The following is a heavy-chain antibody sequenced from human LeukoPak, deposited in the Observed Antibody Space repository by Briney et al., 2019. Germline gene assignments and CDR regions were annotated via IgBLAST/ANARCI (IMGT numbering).Heavy chain of an antibody. Sequence: PSETLSLTCTVSGGSISSYYWSWIRQPAGKGLEWTGRISASGNTNYNPSLSSRVTMSVDTSRSQFSLKLRSVTAADTAVYYCAREGRSSTPGYWGQGTLVTVSS. CDR1: GGSISSYY. CDR3: AREGRSSTPGY. J-gene: IGHJ4*02. V-gene: IGHV4-4*07. D-gene: IGHD2-15*01. CDR2: ISASGNT.